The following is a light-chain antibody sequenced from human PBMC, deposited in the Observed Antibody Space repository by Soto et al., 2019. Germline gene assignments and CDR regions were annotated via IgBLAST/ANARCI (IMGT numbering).Light chain of an antibody. J-gene: IGKJ3*01. CDR3: QYGRSPLFT. CDR2: GAS. V-gene: IGKV3-20*01. Sequence: EIVLTQSPGTLSLSPGVRAILSCRDSQSVSSSNLAWYQQTPGQAPRLLIYGASSRATGIPDRFSGSGSGTDFTLTISRLEPEDFAVYYCQYGRSPLFTFGPGTTVDIK. CDR1: QSVSSSN.